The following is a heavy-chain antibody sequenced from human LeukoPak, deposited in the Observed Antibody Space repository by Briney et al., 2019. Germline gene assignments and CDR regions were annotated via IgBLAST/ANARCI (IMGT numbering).Heavy chain of an antibody. CDR3: ARGGGSGWYYFDY. D-gene: IGHD6-19*01. CDR1: GFRFSGYW. V-gene: IGHV3-74*01. J-gene: IGHJ4*02. Sequence: PGGSLRLSCAASGFRFSGYWMHWVRQVPGRGLVWVARMNSDGTTTTYADSVKGRFTISRHNSKNTLYLQMNSLRAEDTAVYYCARGGGSGWYYFDYWGQGTLVTVSS. CDR2: MNSDGTTT.